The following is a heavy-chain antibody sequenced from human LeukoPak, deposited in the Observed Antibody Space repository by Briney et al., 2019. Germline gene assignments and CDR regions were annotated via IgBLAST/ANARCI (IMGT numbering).Heavy chain of an antibody. J-gene: IGHJ4*02. Sequence: ASVKVSCKASGYTFTGYYMHWVRQAPGQGLEWMGWINPNSGGTNYAQKFQGRVTMTRDTSISTAYMELSRLRSDDTAVYYCARVYHPITTIVVVIFDYWGQGTLVTVSS. CDR2: INPNSGGT. CDR3: ARVYHPITTIVVVIFDY. V-gene: IGHV1-2*02. D-gene: IGHD3-22*01. CDR1: GYTFTGYY.